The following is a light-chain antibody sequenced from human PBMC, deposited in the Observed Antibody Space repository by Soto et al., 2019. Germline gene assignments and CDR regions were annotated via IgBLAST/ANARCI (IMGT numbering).Light chain of an antibody. CDR2: EDN. CDR1: SGSIASNY. CDR3: QSYDSSNHRVV. V-gene: IGLV6-57*04. J-gene: IGLJ2*01. Sequence: NFMLTQPHSVSESPGKTVTISCTRSSGSIASNYVQWYQQRPGSAPTTVIYEDNQRPSGVPDRFSGSIDSSSNSASLTISGLKTEDEAYYYCQSYDSSNHRVVFGGGTKVTVL.